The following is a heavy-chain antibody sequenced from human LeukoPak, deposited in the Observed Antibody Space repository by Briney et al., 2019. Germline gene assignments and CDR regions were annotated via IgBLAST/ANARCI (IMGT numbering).Heavy chain of an antibody. CDR3: ARDLGYSYGSGFDP. V-gene: IGHV3-53*01. J-gene: IGHJ5*02. Sequence: GGSLRLSCAASGFTVSSNYMSWVRQAPGKGLEWVSVIYSGGSTYYADSVKGRFTISRDNSKNTLYLQMNSLRAEDTAVYYCARDLGYSYGSGFDPWGQGTLVTVSS. CDR2: IYSGGST. D-gene: IGHD5-18*01. CDR1: GFTVSSNY.